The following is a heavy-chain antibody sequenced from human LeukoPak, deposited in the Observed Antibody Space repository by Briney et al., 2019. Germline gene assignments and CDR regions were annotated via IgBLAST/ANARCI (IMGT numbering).Heavy chain of an antibody. Sequence: PGGSLRLSCAASGFTVSSNYMNWVRQAPGKGLEWVSVIYSGGNTFYADSVKGRFTISRDNSKNTLFLQRNSLRADDTAVYYCARGASGSYYPLDYWGQGTLVTVSS. CDR2: IYSGGNT. J-gene: IGHJ4*02. CDR1: GFTVSSNY. D-gene: IGHD1-26*01. V-gene: IGHV3-53*01. CDR3: ARGASGSYYPLDY.